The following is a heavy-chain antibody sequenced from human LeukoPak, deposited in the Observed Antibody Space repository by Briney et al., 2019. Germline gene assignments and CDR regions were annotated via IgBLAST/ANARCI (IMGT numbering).Heavy chain of an antibody. J-gene: IGHJ4*02. D-gene: IGHD6-13*01. Sequence: SETLSLTCTGSGVSISSYYWSWIRQPPGKGLEWIGYIYYSGSTNYNPSLKSRVTISVDTSKNQFSLKLSSVTAADTAVYYCARLQIAAAGKGYFDYWGQGTLVTVSS. CDR3: ARLQIAAAGKGYFDY. CDR1: GVSISSYY. CDR2: IYYSGST. V-gene: IGHV4-59*08.